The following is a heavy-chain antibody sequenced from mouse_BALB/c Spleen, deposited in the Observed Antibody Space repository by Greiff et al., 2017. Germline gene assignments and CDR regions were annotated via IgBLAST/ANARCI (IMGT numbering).Heavy chain of an antibody. D-gene: IGHD1-1*01. CDR1: GFTFSSFG. CDR3: ARGAYGHYIDY. Sequence: EVQRVESGGGLVQPGGSRKLSCAASGFTFSSFGMHWVRQAPEKGLEWVAYISSGSSTIYYADTVKGRFTISRDNPKNTLFLQMTSLRSEDTAMYYCARGAYGHYIDYWGQGTTLTVSS. J-gene: IGHJ2*01. V-gene: IGHV5-17*02. CDR2: ISSGSSTI.